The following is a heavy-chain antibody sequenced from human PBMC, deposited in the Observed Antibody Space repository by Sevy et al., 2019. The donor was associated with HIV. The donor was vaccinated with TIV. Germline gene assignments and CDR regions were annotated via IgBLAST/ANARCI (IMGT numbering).Heavy chain of an antibody. CDR3: XXXNAXXXXXX. J-gene: IGHJ1*01. V-gene: IGHV4-59*08. CDR2: IYYNGHX. CDR1: GGSXTSXX. Sequence: ETLSLTCTVSGGSXTSXXWNWIRQPPGKGLEWIANIYYNGHXNYNPSLKSRVTLSLDTSKNQFSLRLSSVTAADTAMXXCXXXNAXXXXXXWGXXXLVTVSS.